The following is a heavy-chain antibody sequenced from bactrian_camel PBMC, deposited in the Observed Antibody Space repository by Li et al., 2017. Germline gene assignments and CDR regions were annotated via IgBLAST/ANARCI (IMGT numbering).Heavy chain of an antibody. CDR3: ATRYGLGAKRGGYNY. J-gene: IGHJ4*01. Sequence: HVQLVESGGGSVEAGGSLTLSCEASGFTFIDPDMVWYRQRPGNECERVAYRLKDGSTFYEEAVKGRFSVSWDRGENTVYLQMNSLKSEDTALYYCATRYGLGAKRGGYNYWGQGTQVTVS. V-gene: IGHV3S63*01. CDR2: RLKDGST. CDR1: GFTFIDPD. D-gene: IGHD3*01.